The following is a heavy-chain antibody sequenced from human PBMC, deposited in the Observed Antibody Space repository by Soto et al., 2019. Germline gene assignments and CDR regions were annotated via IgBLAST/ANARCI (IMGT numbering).Heavy chain of an antibody. V-gene: IGHV3-23*01. CDR3: SKWGGGGSASDYFLRAYGVDV. J-gene: IGHJ6*02. Sequence: EVQLLESGGGLVQPGGSLRLSCAASGFPFSSYALTWVRQAPGKGLEWVSTISGSDMSGSVGSTYYADSVRGRFTISRENFKNTLYLKMNGRGVEDTAVYYCSKWGGGGSASDYFLRAYGVDVWGQGTTVTVSS. D-gene: IGHD3-16*01. CDR2: ISGSDMSGSVGST. CDR1: GFPFSSYA.